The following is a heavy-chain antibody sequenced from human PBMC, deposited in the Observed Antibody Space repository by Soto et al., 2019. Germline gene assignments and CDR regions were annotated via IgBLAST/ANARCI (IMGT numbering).Heavy chain of an antibody. Sequence: EVQLLESGGGLVQPGGSLRLSCAASGFTFSNYAVTWVRQAPGKGLEWVSTISGSGGSTYYADSVKGRFTISRDNSKNTQYLQMNSLRAEDTAVYYCAKDQGSSWYEIDYWGQGPLVTVSS. D-gene: IGHD6-13*01. J-gene: IGHJ4*02. CDR1: GFTFSNYA. CDR3: AKDQGSSWYEIDY. V-gene: IGHV3-23*01. CDR2: ISGSGGST.